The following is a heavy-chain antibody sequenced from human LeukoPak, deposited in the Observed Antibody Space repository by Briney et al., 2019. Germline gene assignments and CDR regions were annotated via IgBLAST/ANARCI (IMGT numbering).Heavy chain of an antibody. D-gene: IGHD3-22*01. CDR2: IYYNGST. CDR1: GGSISSSSYY. V-gene: IGHV4-39*01. Sequence: SETLSLTCTVSGGSISSSSYYWGWIRQPPGKGLEWIGSIYYNGSTYYNPSLKSRVTISVDTSKNQFSLKLSSVTAADTAVYYCARTVRGSSGYYQNWGQGTLVTVSS. J-gene: IGHJ4*02. CDR3: ARTVRGSSGYYQN.